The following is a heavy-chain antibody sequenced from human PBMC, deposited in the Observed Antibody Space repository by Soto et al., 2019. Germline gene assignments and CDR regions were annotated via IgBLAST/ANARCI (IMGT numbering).Heavy chain of an antibody. CDR3: ARDRVDSSVSGDYSYGMDV. Sequence: GASVKVSCKASGYTFTTYYMHWVRQAPGQGLEWMGIINPSGDSTSYAQKFQGRVTMTRDTSTTTVYMHLSSLRSEDTAVYYCARDRVDSSVSGDYSYGMDVWGQGTTVTVSS. V-gene: IGHV1-46*01. CDR1: GYTFTTYY. J-gene: IGHJ6*02. D-gene: IGHD3-22*01. CDR2: INPSGDST.